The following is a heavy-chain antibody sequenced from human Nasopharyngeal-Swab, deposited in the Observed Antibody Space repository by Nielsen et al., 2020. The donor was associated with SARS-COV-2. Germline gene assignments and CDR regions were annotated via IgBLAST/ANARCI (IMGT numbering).Heavy chain of an antibody. CDR3: AKDISPLIAVAGYFDY. J-gene: IGHJ4*02. CDR2: ISWNSGSI. CDR1: GFTFDDYA. V-gene: IGHV3-9*01. D-gene: IGHD6-19*01. Sequence: SLKISCAASGFTFDDYAMHWVRQAPGKGLEWVSGISWNSGSIGYADSVKGRSTISRDNAKNSLYLQMNSLRAEDTALYYCAKDISPLIAVAGYFDYWGQGTLVTVSS.